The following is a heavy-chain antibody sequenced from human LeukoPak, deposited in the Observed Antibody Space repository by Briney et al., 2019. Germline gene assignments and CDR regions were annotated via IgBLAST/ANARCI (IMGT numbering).Heavy chain of an antibody. CDR2: ISDDGRDT. CDR3: ARVGRVSIYPSYMDV. J-gene: IGHJ6*03. CDR1: GFTFSTFP. V-gene: IGHV3-30*04. Sequence: PGGSLRLSCEASGFTFSTFPMHWVRQTPDKRLEWVAVISDDGRDTYYADSVKGRFTISRDNSKSTLYLQMNSLSPEDTAVVYCARVGRVSIYPSYMDVWGKGTTVTVSS. D-gene: IGHD6-6*01.